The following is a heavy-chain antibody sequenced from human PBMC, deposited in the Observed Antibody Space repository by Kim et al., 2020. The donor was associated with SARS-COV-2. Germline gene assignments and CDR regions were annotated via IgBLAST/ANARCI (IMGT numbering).Heavy chain of an antibody. CDR1: GGTFSSYA. CDR2: IIPIFGTA. V-gene: IGHV1-69*13. D-gene: IGHD1-26*01. J-gene: IGHJ5*02. CDR3: ARGAVGATISFDP. Sequence: SVKVSCKASGGTFSSYAISWVRQAPGQGLEWMGGIIPIFGTANYAQKFQGRVTITADESTSTAYMELSSLRSEDTAVYYCARGAVGATISFDPWGQGTLVTVSS.